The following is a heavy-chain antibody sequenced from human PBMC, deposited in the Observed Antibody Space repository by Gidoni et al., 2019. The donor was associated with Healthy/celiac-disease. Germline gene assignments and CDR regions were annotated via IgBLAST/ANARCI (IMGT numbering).Heavy chain of an antibody. D-gene: IGHD3-3*01. J-gene: IGHJ3*02. CDR2: IYTSGST. CDR1: GGSISSGIYY. Sequence: QVQLQESGPGLVKPSQTLSLTCTVSGGSISSGIYYWSWIRQPAGKGLEWIGRIYTSGSTNYNPSLKSRVTISVDTSKNQFSLKLSSVTAADTAVYYCARERITIFGVVTLDAFDIWGQGTMVTVSS. CDR3: ARERITIFGVVTLDAFDI. V-gene: IGHV4-61*02.